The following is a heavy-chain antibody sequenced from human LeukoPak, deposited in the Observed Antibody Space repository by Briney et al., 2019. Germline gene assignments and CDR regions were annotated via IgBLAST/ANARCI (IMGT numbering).Heavy chain of an antibody. Sequence: GGSLRLSCAASRFIFSSYSTNWVRQAPGKGLEWVSYISSSSSTKYYADSVKGRFTISRDDAKNSLYLQMNSLRDEDTAVYYCARENGYNRRWYFDLWGRGTLVTVSS. V-gene: IGHV3-48*02. CDR3: ARENGYNRRWYFDL. CDR2: ISSSSSTK. J-gene: IGHJ2*01. D-gene: IGHD5-24*01. CDR1: RFIFSSYS.